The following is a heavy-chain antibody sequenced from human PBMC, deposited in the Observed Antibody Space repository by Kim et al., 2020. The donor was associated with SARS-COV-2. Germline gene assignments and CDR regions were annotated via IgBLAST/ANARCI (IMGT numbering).Heavy chain of an antibody. J-gene: IGHJ6*02. D-gene: IGHD1-26*01. CDR2: IYTGGLT. Sequence: GSLRLSCAASGFTVSNNYMNWVRQAPGKGLEWVSHIYTGGLTYYVDSVKGRFIMSRDNSKNTVYLQMNSLRADDTAVYYCARGIVEPTTRYYYYAMDVWGQGTTVTVSS. V-gene: IGHV3-53*01. CDR1: GFTVSNNY. CDR3: ARGIVEPTTRYYYYAMDV.